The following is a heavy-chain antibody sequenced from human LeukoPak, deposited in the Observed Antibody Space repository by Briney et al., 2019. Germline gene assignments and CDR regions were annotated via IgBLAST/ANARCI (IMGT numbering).Heavy chain of an antibody. D-gene: IGHD6-13*01. CDR1: XXXFSSYA. CDR3: AKDWYSSSWFDY. CDR2: ISGSGGST. V-gene: IGHV3-23*01. J-gene: IGHJ4*02. Sequence: PGGSXRLSXXXXXXXFSSYAMSWVRQAPGKGLEWVAAISGSGGSTYYADSVKGRFTISRDNSKITLYLQMNSLRAEDTAVYYCAKDWYSSSWFDYWGQGTLVSVSS.